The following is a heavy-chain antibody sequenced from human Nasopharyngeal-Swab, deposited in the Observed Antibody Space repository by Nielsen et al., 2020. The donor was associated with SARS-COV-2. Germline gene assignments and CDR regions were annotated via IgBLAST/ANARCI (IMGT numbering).Heavy chain of an antibody. CDR3: AREHIVVVVAATPIYYYYGMDV. J-gene: IGHJ6*02. CDR1: RGTFSSYA. Sequence: SVSVSCKASRGTFSSYAISWVRQAPGQGLEWMGGIIPIFGTANYAQKFQGRVTITADESTSTAYMELSSLRSEDTAVYYCAREHIVVVVAATPIYYYYGMDVWGQGTTVTVSS. D-gene: IGHD2-15*01. V-gene: IGHV1-69*13. CDR2: IIPIFGTA.